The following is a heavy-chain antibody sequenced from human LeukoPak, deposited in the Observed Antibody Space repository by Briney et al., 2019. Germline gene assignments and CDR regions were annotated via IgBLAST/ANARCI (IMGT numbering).Heavy chain of an antibody. Sequence: SETLSLTCTVSGGSISSSSYYWGWIRQPPGKGLEWIGNIYYSGSTHYNPSLKSRVTISVDTSKNRFSLKLSSVTAADTAVYFCARRWQWLVGYFDYWGQGTLVTVSS. CDR3: ARRWQWLVGYFDY. CDR2: IYYSGST. V-gene: IGHV4-39*01. J-gene: IGHJ4*02. CDR1: GGSISSSSYY. D-gene: IGHD6-19*01.